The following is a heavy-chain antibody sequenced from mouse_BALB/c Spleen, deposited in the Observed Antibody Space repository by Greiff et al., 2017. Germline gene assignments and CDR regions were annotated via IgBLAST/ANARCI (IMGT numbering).Heavy chain of an antibody. V-gene: IGHV3-6*02. CDR1: GYSITSGYY. D-gene: IGHD2-4*01. Sequence: ESGPGLVKPSQSLSLTCSVTGYSITSGYYWNWIRQFPGNKLEWMGYISYDGSNNYNPSLKNRISITRDTSKNQFFLKLNSVTTEDTATYYCARGIYYDYEGAWFAYWGQGTLVTVSA. J-gene: IGHJ3*01. CDR2: ISYDGSN. CDR3: ARGIYYDYEGAWFAY.